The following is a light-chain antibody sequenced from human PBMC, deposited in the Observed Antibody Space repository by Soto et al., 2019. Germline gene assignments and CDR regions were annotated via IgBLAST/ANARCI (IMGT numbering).Light chain of an antibody. V-gene: IGLV2-14*03. J-gene: IGLJ3*02. CDR3: AAWDDSLNGWV. CDR1: SSDVGGYSY. CDR2: DVT. Sequence: QSALTQPTSVSGSPGQSITIPCTGTSSDVGGYSYVSWYQQYPGKAPKLVIFDVTNRPSGVSHRFSGAKSGNTASLTISGLQTEDEATYYCAAWDDSLNGWVFGGGTKLTVL.